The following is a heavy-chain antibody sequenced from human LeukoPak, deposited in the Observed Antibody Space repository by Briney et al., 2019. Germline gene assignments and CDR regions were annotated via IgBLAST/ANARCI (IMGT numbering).Heavy chain of an antibody. J-gene: IGHJ4*02. CDR2: INSDGSST. V-gene: IGHV3-74*01. D-gene: IGHD6-13*01. CDR3: ARGYSSSQFDY. CDR1: GFTFSSYW. Sequence: GGSLRLSCAASGFTFSSYWMHWVRQAPGQGLVSVSRINSDGSSTSYADSVKGRFTISRDNARNTLYLQMNSLRADDTAVYFCARGYSSSQFDYWGQGTLVTVSS.